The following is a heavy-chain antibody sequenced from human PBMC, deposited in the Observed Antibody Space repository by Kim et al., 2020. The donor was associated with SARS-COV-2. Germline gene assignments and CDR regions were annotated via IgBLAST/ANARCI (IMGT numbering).Heavy chain of an antibody. CDR3: ARAAYYDSSGYPHAFDI. V-gene: IGHV3-48*03. D-gene: IGHD3-22*01. J-gene: IGHJ3*02. Sequence: VKGRFTISRDNAKNSLYLQMNSLRAEDTAVYYCARAAYYDSSGYPHAFDIWGQGTMVTVSS.